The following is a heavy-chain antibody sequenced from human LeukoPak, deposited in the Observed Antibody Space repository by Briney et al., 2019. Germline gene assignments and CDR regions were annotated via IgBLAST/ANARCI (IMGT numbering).Heavy chain of an antibody. CDR3: AKDYHWLVDY. Sequence: GGCLRLSCAASGFTFSSYSVHWVRQAPGKGLEWVAIISSDGSKKYYADSVKGRFTISRDNSKNTLYLQMDSLRGEDTAVYYCAKDYHWLVDYWGQGTLVTVSS. J-gene: IGHJ4*02. D-gene: IGHD1-1*01. V-gene: IGHV3-30-3*01. CDR2: ISSDGSKK. CDR1: GFTFSSYS.